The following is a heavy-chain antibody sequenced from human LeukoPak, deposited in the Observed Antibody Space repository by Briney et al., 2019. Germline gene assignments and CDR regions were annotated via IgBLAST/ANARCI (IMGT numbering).Heavy chain of an antibody. D-gene: IGHD1-26*01. V-gene: IGHV4-59*01. CDR1: GGSISSYY. CDR3: ARGSLVGASPAFDI. CDR2: IYYNERS. J-gene: IGHJ3*02. Sequence: NPSETLSLTCTVSGGSISSYYWSWIRQPPGKGLEWIGYIYYNERSNYNPSLKSRVTISVDTSKNQFSLKLSSVTAADTAVYYCARGSLVGASPAFDIWGQGTMVTVSS.